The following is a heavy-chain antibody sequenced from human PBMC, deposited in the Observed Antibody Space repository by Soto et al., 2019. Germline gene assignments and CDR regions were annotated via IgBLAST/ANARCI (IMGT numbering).Heavy chain of an antibody. CDR1: GFTFSDYW. CDR3: AKDIGQWSDAFDI. J-gene: IGHJ3*02. D-gene: IGHD6-19*01. Sequence: GGSLRLSCAASGFTFSDYWMNWVRQAPGKGLEWVSAISGSGGSTYYADSVKGRFTISRDNSKNTLYLQMNSLRAEDTAVYYCAKDIGQWSDAFDIWGQGTMVTVSS. CDR2: ISGSGGST. V-gene: IGHV3-23*01.